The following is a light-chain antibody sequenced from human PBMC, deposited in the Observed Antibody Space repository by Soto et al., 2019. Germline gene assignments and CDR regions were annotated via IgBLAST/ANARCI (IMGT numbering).Light chain of an antibody. CDR1: QSVSSSQ. CDR3: QQYDTSPHT. J-gene: IGKJ2*01. CDR2: GAS. V-gene: IGKV3-20*01. Sequence: EIVLTQSPGTLSLSPGESATLSCRASQSVSSSQVAWYQQKPGQAPRLLIYGASSRATGIPDRFSGVGSETDSTLTISRLEPEDFAVYYCQQYDTSPHTFGQGTKLEIK.